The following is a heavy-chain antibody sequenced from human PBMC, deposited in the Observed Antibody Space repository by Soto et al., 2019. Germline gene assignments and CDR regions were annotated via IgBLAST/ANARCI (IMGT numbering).Heavy chain of an antibody. CDR1: GGSISSYY. Sequence: SETLSLTCTVSGGSISSYYCSWIRQPPGKGLEWIGYIYYSGSTNYNPSLKSRVTISVDTSKNQFSLKLSSVTAADTAVYYCARSGGFLEWLSFDYWGQGTLVTVSS. CDR3: ARSGGFLEWLSFDY. J-gene: IGHJ4*02. V-gene: IGHV4-59*01. CDR2: IYYSGST. D-gene: IGHD3-3*01.